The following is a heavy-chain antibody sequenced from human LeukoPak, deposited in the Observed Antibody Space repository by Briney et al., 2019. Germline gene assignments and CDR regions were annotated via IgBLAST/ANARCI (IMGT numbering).Heavy chain of an antibody. V-gene: IGHV1-46*01. Sequence: GASVKVSCKASGYTFTSYYMHWVRQAPGQGLEWMGIINPSGGSTSYAQKFQGRVTITADKSTSTAYMELRSLRSDDTVVYFCARVAQHRYYYDSSAYRYYFDYWGQGTLVTVSS. CDR2: INPSGGST. D-gene: IGHD3-22*01. CDR3: ARVAQHRYYYDSSAYRYYFDY. CDR1: GYTFTSYY. J-gene: IGHJ4*02.